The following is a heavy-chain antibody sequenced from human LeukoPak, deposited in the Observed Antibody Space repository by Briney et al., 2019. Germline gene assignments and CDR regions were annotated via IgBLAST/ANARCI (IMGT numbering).Heavy chain of an antibody. V-gene: IGHV4-59*01. CDR1: GGSISSYY. CDR2: IYYSGST. J-gene: IGHJ4*02. D-gene: IGHD4-17*01. CDR3: ATTDDYGDYVYFDY. Sequence: SETLSLTCTVSGGSISSYYWSWIRQPPGKGLEWIGYIYYSGSTNYNPSLKSRVTISVDTSKNQFSLKLSSVTAADTAVYYCATTDDYGDYVYFDYWGQRTLVTVSS.